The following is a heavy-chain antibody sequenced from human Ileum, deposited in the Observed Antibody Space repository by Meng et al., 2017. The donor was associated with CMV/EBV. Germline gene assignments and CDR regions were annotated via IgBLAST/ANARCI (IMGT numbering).Heavy chain of an antibody. CDR2: IHHSGRT. D-gene: IGHD2-15*01. J-gene: IGHJ4*02. CDR1: CGPIAPDIFH. Sequence: LQGSAPRLVKAAHTLSLTRTVSCGPIAPDIFHWIWVRLTPGKGMEWIAFIHHSGRTSYNPSLKSRFTISVDTSNNQFSLKLTSVTAADTAVYYCARGVAGGPFDYWGQGTLVTVSS. V-gene: IGHV4-30-4*01. CDR3: ARGVAGGPFDY.